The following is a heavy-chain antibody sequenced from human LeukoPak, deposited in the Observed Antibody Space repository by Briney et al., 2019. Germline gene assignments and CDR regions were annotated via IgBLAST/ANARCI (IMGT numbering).Heavy chain of an antibody. V-gene: IGHV1-2*02. CDR3: ARVTVTTELDY. D-gene: IGHD4-17*01. J-gene: IGHJ4*02. CDR1: GYTFTGYY. CDR2: IDPNSGGT. Sequence: GASVKVSCKASGYTFTGYYMHWVRQAPGQGLEWMGWIDPNSGGTNYAQKFQGRVTMTRDTSISTAYMELSSLRSEDTAVYYCARVTVTTELDYWGQGTLVTVSS.